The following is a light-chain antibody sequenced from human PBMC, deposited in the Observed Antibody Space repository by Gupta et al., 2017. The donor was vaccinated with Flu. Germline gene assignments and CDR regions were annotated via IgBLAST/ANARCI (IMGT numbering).Light chain of an antibody. J-gene: IGKJ3*01. CDR3: MKALQTMRT. CDR1: KSLLHSGGYNV. CDR2: FGA. V-gene: IGKV2-28*01. Sequence: VTPGEPASISCRSSKSLLHSGGYNVLDGYLQKKGQYPQVLIVFGAIRASGGPDRSSGSGSGTEGTPKRSNVEDEEVGGDYCMKALQTMRTFGPGTKVEIK.